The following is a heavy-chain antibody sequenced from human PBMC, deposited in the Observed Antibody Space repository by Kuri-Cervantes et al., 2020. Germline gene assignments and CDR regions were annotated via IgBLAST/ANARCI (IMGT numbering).Heavy chain of an antibody. CDR3: ARDLRKLRYLDY. D-gene: IGHD5-12*01. J-gene: IGHJ4*02. Sequence: GESLKISCAASGFTVSSNYMSWVRQAPGKGLEWVSVIYSGGSTYYADSVKGRFTISRDNSKNTLYLLMNSLRADDTAVYYCARDLRKLRYLDYWGQGTLVTVSS. CDR2: IYSGGST. V-gene: IGHV3-53*05. CDR1: GFTVSSNY.